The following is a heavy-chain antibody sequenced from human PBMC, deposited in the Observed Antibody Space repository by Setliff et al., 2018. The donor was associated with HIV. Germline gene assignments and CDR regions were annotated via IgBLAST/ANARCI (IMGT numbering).Heavy chain of an antibody. D-gene: IGHD6-13*01. J-gene: IGHJ3*02. CDR2: ISGTGGST. Sequence: PGGSLRLSCSASGFTFSSYAMSWVRQAPGKGLEWVSVISGTGGSTYYAASVKGRFTISRDNSKNPLSRQMSRLKAEATAVYYCAVAFSTCSWPLDTLDIWGKGTMVTVSS. CDR3: AVAFSTCSWPLDTLDI. CDR1: GFTFSSYA. V-gene: IGHV3-23*01.